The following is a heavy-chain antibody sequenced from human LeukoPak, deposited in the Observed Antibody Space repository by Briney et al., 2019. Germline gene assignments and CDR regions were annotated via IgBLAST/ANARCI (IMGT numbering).Heavy chain of an antibody. CDR3: AETGYCSGGSCYSTAEYFQH. CDR2: ISYDGSNK. V-gene: IGHV3-30-3*01. Sequence: GGSLRLSCAASGFTFSSYAMHWVRQAPGKGLEWVAVISYDGSNKYYADSVKGRFTISRDNSKNTLYLQMNSLRAEDTAVYYCAETGYCSGGSCYSTAEYFQHWGQGTLVTVSS. J-gene: IGHJ1*01. D-gene: IGHD2-15*01. CDR1: GFTFSSYA.